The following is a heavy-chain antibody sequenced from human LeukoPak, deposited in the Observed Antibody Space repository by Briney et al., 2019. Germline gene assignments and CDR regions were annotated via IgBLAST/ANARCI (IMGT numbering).Heavy chain of an antibody. CDR2: IYHSGST. CDR1: GYSISSGYY. D-gene: IGHD2-2*02. Sequence: SETLSLTCTVSGYSISSGYYWGWIRQPPGKGLEWIGSIYHSGSTYYNPSLKSRVTISVDTSKNQFSLKLSSVTAADTAVYYCASGYCSSTSCCTSPWWYFDLWGRGTLVTVSS. J-gene: IGHJ2*01. V-gene: IGHV4-38-2*02. CDR3: ASGYCSSTSCCTSPWWYFDL.